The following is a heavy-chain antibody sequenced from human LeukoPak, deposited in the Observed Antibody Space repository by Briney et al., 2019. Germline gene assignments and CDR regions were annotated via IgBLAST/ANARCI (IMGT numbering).Heavy chain of an antibody. CDR3: ARVEMATTGGFYFDL. CDR2: IYTSGST. D-gene: IGHD5-24*01. Sequence: SETLSLTCTVSGGSVSSYYWSWIRQPAGKGLEWIGRIYTSGSTYYNPSLKSRVTMSVDTSKNQFSLKLSSVTAADTAVYYCARVEMATTGGFYFDLWGRGTLVTVSS. J-gene: IGHJ2*01. CDR1: GGSVSSYY. V-gene: IGHV4-4*07.